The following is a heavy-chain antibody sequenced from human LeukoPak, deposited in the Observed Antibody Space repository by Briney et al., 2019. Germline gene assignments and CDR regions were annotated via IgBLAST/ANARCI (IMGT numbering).Heavy chain of an antibody. Sequence: SQTLSLTCAISGDSVSSNSAAWNWIRQSPSRGLEWLGGTYYRSKWYNDYAVSVKSRITINPDTSKNQFSLQLNSVTPEDAAVYYCTRSDCSSGRCPGFDNWGQGTLVTVSS. V-gene: IGHV6-1*01. CDR3: TRSDCSSGRCPGFDN. D-gene: IGHD6-19*01. CDR2: TYYRSKWYN. CDR1: GDSVSSNSAA. J-gene: IGHJ4*02.